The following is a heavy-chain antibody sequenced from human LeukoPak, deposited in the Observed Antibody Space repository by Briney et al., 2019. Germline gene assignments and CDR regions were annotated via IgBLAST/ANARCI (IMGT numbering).Heavy chain of an antibody. V-gene: IGHV4-34*01. Sequence: SETLPLTCAVFGGSFNGYFYNWIRQPPGKGLEWIGEISHSGRTNYNPSLKSRVAISLDKSKNQFSLRLTSVTAADTAVYFCARGPRFGHPRFDSWDQGALVTVSS. CDR3: ARGPRFGHPRFDS. CDR1: GGSFNGYF. CDR2: ISHSGRT. D-gene: IGHD3-10*01. J-gene: IGHJ4*02.